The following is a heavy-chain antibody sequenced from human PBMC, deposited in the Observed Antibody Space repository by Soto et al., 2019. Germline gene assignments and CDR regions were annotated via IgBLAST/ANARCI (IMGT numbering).Heavy chain of an antibody. CDR3: AKRGITIFGVVTNYYSGVDV. V-gene: IGHV3-23*01. CDR2: ISGSGGFT. J-gene: IGHJ6*02. CDR1: RFTFSTFA. D-gene: IGHD3-3*01. Sequence: EAQLLESGGGLVQPGGSLRLSCDASRFTFSTFAMSWVRQAPGQGLEWVSVISGSGGFTYYADSVKGRFTISRDNSKNTLFLGMNSLRVEDTAVYYCAKRGITIFGVVTNYYSGVDVWGQGTTVTVSS.